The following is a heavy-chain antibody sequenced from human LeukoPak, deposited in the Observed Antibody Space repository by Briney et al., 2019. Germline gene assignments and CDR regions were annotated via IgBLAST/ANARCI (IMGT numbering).Heavy chain of an antibody. Sequence: GGSLRLSCAASGFTLSSYWMSWVRQAPGKGLEWVANIKQDGSEKYYVDSVKGRFTISRDNAKNSLYLQMNSLRAEDTAVYYCARDGGRSVAGTFDYWGQGTLVTVSS. J-gene: IGHJ4*02. CDR1: GFTLSSYW. D-gene: IGHD6-19*01. V-gene: IGHV3-7*01. CDR3: ARDGGRSVAGTFDY. CDR2: IKQDGSEK.